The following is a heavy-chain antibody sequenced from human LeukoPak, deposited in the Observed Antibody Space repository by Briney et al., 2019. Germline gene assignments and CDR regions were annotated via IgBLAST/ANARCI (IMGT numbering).Heavy chain of an antibody. D-gene: IGHD4-11*01. V-gene: IGHV4-59*01. CDR2: IYYSGST. CDR3: ARDPYMYYFDY. CDR1: GGSISSYY. Sequence: NPSETLSLTCTVSGGSISSYYWSRIRQPPGKGLEWIGYIYYSGSTNYNPSLKSRVTISVDTSKNQFSLKLSSVTAADTAVYYCARDPYMYYFDYWGQGTLVTVSS. J-gene: IGHJ4*02.